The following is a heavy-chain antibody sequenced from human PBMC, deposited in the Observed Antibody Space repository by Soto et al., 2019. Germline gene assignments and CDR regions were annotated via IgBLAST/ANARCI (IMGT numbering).Heavy chain of an antibody. J-gene: IGHJ4*02. V-gene: IGHV4-30-4*01. D-gene: IGHD6-6*01. CDR1: VGSIGSDDYY. Sequence: TLSLTCTVSVGSIGSDDYYWSWILQPPEKGLEWIGYIYYTGRTYYNPSLKSRVTISIDTSRNQFSLTLTSVSAADTAVYYCARDRSNSPDYFDFWGQGTLVTVSS. CDR2: IYYTGRT. CDR3: ARDRSNSPDYFDF.